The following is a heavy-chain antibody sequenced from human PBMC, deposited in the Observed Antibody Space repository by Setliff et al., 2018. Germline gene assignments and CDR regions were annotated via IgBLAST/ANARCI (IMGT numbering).Heavy chain of an antibody. CDR2: IYTRGST. V-gene: IGHV4-4*08. D-gene: IGHD1-1*01. CDR1: GGSISSYY. Sequence: PSETLSLTCTVSGGSISSYYWSWIRQPPGKGLEWSGYIYTRGSTNYSPSLRSRVTISVDTSKKQYSLNLSSVTAADTAVYYCAGGGGRFRQLGAPGVHTFDIWGQGTMVTVSS. CDR3: AGGGGRFRQLGAPGVHTFDI. J-gene: IGHJ3*02.